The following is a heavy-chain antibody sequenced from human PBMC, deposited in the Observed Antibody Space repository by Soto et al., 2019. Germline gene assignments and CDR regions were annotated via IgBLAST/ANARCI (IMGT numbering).Heavy chain of an antibody. CDR2: INHSGST. Sequence: SETLSLTCAVYGGSFSGYYWSWIRQPPGKGLEWIGEINHSGSTNYNPSLKSRVTISVDTSKNQFSLKLSSVTAADTAVYYCARGRYCSSTSCYLPYYYGMDVWGQGTTVS. CDR1: GGSFSGYY. D-gene: IGHD2-2*01. V-gene: IGHV4-34*01. CDR3: ARGRYCSSTSCYLPYYYGMDV. J-gene: IGHJ6*02.